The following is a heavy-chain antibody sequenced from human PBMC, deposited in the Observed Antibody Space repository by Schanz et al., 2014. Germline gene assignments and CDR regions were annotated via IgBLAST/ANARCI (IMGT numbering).Heavy chain of an antibody. V-gene: IGHV1-46*01. D-gene: IGHD5-12*01. Sequence: QVQLVQSGAEVKKPGASVKVSCKASGYTFTSHGISWVRQARGHGLEWIGMINPSVRGTHFAREFQGRVAVTSDTTTSTVYREQGGVISEDTAVYYCARGGGPEEVFDVWGQGTILTVSS. CDR3: ARGGGPEEVFDV. J-gene: IGHJ3*01. CDR1: GYTFTSHG. CDR2: INPSVRGT.